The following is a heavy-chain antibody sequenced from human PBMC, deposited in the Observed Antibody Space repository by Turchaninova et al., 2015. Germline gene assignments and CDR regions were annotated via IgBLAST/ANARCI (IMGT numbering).Heavy chain of an antibody. Sequence: QVQLQESGPGRVKPSETLSLPCAVSGYSISSGFCWGWIRQPPGKGLEWIGGISHSGSTYYNPSLKSRGTISLDTSKNQFSLELSSVTAADTAVYYCARRGYSSGWSYDYWGQGTLVTVSS. J-gene: IGHJ4*02. CDR1: GYSISSGFC. D-gene: IGHD6-19*01. CDR3: ARRGYSSGWSYDY. V-gene: IGHV4-38-2*01. CDR2: ISHSGST.